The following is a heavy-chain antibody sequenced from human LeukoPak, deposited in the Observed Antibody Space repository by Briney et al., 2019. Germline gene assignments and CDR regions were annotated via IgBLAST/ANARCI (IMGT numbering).Heavy chain of an antibody. V-gene: IGHV3-21*01. J-gene: IGHJ5*02. D-gene: IGHD3-3*01. CDR2: ISSSSSYI. CDR3: ARHWREDYDFWSGYFNWFDP. CDR1: GLTFSSYS. Sequence: PGGSLRLSCAASGLTFSSYSMDWVRQAPGKGLEWVSSISSSSSYIYYADSVKGRFTISRDNAKNSLYLQMNSLRAEDTAVYYCARHWREDYDFWSGYFNWFDPWGQGTLVTVSS.